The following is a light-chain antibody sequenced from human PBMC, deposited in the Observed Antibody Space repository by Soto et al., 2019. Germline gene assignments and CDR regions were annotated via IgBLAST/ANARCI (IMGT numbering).Light chain of an antibody. V-gene: IGLV2-14*01. CDR2: EVT. CDR3: SSYTSNINLDV. CDR1: SSDVGGYNY. Sequence: QSVLTQPASVSGSPGQSITISCTGTSSDVGGYNYVSWYQHHPGKAPKLMIYEVTNRPSGVSNRFSGSKSGNTASLTVSGLQAEEEADYYRSSYTSNINLDVFGTGTKLTVL. J-gene: IGLJ1*01.